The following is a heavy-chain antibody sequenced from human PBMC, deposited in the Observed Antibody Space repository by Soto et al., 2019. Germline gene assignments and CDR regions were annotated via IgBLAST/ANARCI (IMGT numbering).Heavy chain of an antibody. D-gene: IGHD2-15*01. Sequence: QVHLQESGPGLVIPSETLSLTCAVSGASISSTNWWSWVRQSPGKGLEWIGKIYHSGNTKYSPSLQSRVTVSLDKSINQFSLQLSSVTAADTAVYYCARVYCGCGNCEGHFDYWGQGTLVTVSS. V-gene: IGHV4-4*02. CDR2: IYHSGNT. CDR3: ARVYCGCGNCEGHFDY. CDR1: GASISSTNW. J-gene: IGHJ4*02.